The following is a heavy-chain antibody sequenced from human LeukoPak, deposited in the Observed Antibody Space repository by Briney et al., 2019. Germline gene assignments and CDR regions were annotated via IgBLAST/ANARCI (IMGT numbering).Heavy chain of an antibody. V-gene: IGHV3-30*14. J-gene: IGHJ4*02. D-gene: IGHD4-17*01. Sequence: GGSLRLSRAASGFTFSSYAMHWVRQAPGKGLEWVAVISYDGSNKYYADSVKGRFTISRDNSKNTLYLQMNSLRAEDTAVYYCARDYLRDYGESYYFDYWGQGTLVTVSS. CDR2: ISYDGSNK. CDR3: ARDYLRDYGESYYFDY. CDR1: GFTFSSYA.